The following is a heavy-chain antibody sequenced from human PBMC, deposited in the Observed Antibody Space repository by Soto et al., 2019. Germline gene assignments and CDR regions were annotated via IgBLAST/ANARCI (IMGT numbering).Heavy chain of an antibody. CDR2: LNQRGSET. CDR1: GFNFDTAW. D-gene: IGHD6-13*01. V-gene: IGHV3-7*03. Sequence: GGSLRLSCTASGFNFDTAWMTWVRQAPEKGLEWVANLNQRGSETYYVDSVKGRFTISRDNTKNSLFLQMDRLSAEDTAVYFCARGGSGSSWYWRNWGRGTLVTVSS. J-gene: IGHJ4*02. CDR3: ARGGSGSSWYWRN.